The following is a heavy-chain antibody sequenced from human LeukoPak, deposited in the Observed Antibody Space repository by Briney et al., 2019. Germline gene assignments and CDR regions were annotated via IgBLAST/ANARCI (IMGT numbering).Heavy chain of an antibody. V-gene: IGHV3-21*01. J-gene: IGHJ5*02. CDR1: GFTFSSYS. CDR2: ISSSSSYI. Sequence: GGSLRLSCAASGFTFSSYSMNWVRQAPGKGLEWVSSISSSSSYIYYADSVKGRFTIPRDNAKNSLYLQMNSLRAEDTAVYYCAREVVAATHNWFDPWGQGTLVTVSS. D-gene: IGHD2-15*01. CDR3: AREVVAATHNWFDP.